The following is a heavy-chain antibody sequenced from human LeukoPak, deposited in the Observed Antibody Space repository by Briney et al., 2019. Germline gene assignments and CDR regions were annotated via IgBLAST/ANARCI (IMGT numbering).Heavy chain of an antibody. Sequence: SVKVSCKASGGTFSSYAISWVRQAPGQGLEWMGGIIPIFGTANYAQKFQGRVTITADESTSTAYMELSSLRSEDTAVYYCAREATGVLRFLEWSSPLGYFDYWGQGTLVTVSS. V-gene: IGHV1-69*01. J-gene: IGHJ4*02. CDR2: IIPIFGTA. CDR3: AREATGVLRFLEWSSPLGYFDY. CDR1: GGTFSSYA. D-gene: IGHD3-3*01.